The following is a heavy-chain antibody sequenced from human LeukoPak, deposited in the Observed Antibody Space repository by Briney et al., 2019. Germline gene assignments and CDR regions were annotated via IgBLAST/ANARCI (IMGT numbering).Heavy chain of an antibody. D-gene: IGHD3-10*01. CDR1: GFTFSDYY. CDR3: ARRRPYGSGSPRYFDY. CDR2: ISSSSSYT. Sequence: PGGSLRLSCAASGFTFSDYYMSWIRQAPGKGLDWVSYISSSSSYTNYADSVKGRFTISRDNAKNSLYLQMNSLRAEDTAVYYCARRRPYGSGSPRYFDYWGQGTLVTVSS. V-gene: IGHV3-11*03. J-gene: IGHJ4*02.